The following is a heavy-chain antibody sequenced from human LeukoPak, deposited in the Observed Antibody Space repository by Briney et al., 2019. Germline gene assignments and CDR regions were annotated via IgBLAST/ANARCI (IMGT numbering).Heavy chain of an antibody. J-gene: IGHJ6*02. D-gene: IGHD2-2*01. V-gene: IGHV3-21*01. CDR2: ISSSSSSI. CDR1: GFTFSSYS. Sequence: GGSLRLSCAASGFTFSSYSMNWVRQAPGKGLEWVSSISSSSSSIYYADSVKGRFTISRDNAKNSLYLQMNSLRAEDTAVYYCARDPFLVPAEDYYYGMDVWGQGTTVTVSS. CDR3: ARDPFLVPAEDYYYGMDV.